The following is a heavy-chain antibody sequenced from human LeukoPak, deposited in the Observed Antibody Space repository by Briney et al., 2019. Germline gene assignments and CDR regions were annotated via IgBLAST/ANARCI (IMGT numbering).Heavy chain of an antibody. CDR2: IYYSGST. CDR3: ARGYSYDFWSGYREYYFDY. V-gene: IGHV4-59*01. J-gene: IGHJ4*02. CDR1: GGSISSYY. Sequence: SETLSLICTVSGGSISSYYWSWIRQPPGKGLEWIGYIYYSGSTNYNPSLKSRVTISVDTSKNQFSLKLSSVTAADTAVYYCARGYSYDFWSGYREYYFDYWGQGTLVTVSS. D-gene: IGHD3-3*01.